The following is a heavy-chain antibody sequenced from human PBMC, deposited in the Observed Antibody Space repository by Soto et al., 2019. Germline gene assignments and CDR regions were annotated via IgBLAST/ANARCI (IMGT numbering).Heavy chain of an antibody. CDR1: GFNFKSYV. CDR3: VREGSYDTSGKYIQDFCY. J-gene: IGHJ4*02. D-gene: IGHD3-22*01. Sequence: GGSLRLSCATPGFNFKSYVMHWIRQAPGKXLEWVSSISSTRTYIHYADSVKGRFTISRDNAKNALYLEMNSLRDDDTAIYYCVREGSYDTSGKYIQDFCYWGQGTLVTVS. V-gene: IGHV3-21*06. CDR2: ISSTRTYI.